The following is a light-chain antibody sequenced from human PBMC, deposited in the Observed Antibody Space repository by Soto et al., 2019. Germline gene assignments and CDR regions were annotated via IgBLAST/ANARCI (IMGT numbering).Light chain of an antibody. CDR1: QDINKN. J-gene: IGKJ5*01. Sequence: DSQMTQSRSSLSASGGDRVTITCQASQDINKNLIWYQQKPGKAPKLLIYDASDLETGVPSRFSGSGSGTGFTFTIRSLQPEDFATYYCEPHESLPLTFAQGTRLEIK. CDR2: DAS. V-gene: IGKV1-33*01. CDR3: EPHESLPLT.